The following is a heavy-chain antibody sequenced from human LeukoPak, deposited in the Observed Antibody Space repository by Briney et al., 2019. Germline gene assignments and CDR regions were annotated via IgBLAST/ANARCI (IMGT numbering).Heavy chain of an antibody. CDR1: GGTLSSYA. Sequence: ASVKVSCKPSGGTLSSYAIIWGRHAPGQRLGWVWPIIPILGIANYAWKFQCRVTITADESTSTAYLELSSLRSEDTAVYYCARDRNGPAMVRGYFDYWGQGTLVTVSS. D-gene: IGHD5-18*01. J-gene: IGHJ4*02. CDR3: ARDRNGPAMVRGYFDY. V-gene: IGHV1-69*10. CDR2: IIPILGIA.